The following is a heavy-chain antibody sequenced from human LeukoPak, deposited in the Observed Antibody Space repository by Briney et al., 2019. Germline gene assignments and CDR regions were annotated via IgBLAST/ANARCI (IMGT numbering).Heavy chain of an antibody. D-gene: IGHD6-6*01. Sequence: PGGSLRLSCAASGLTFTSYTRNWLRQAPGKGVERVSSISSSSSYRYYADSVKGRFTTSRDNAKNSLYLQMNSLRAEDTAVYYCARESIAARAVYYYYYMDVWGKGTTVTVSS. CDR3: ARESIAARAVYYYYYMDV. J-gene: IGHJ6*03. V-gene: IGHV3-21*01. CDR2: ISSSSSYR. CDR1: GLTFTSYT.